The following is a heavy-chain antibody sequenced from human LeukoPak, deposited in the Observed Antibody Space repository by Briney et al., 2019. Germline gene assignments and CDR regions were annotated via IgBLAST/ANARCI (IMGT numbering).Heavy chain of an antibody. CDR1: GFTFSDYY. Sequence: GGSLRLSCAASGFTFSDYYMSWIRQAPGKGLEWVSYISSSGSTIYYADSVKGRCTISRDNTKNSLYLQLNSLRAEDTAVYYCARDSSKGIAAAGTDYWGQGTLVTVSS. CDR3: ARDSSKGIAAAGTDY. J-gene: IGHJ4*02. D-gene: IGHD6-13*01. V-gene: IGHV3-11*04. CDR2: ISSSGSTI.